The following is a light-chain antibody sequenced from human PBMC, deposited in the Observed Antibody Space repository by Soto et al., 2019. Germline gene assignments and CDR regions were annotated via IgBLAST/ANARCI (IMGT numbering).Light chain of an antibody. J-gene: IGKJ4*01. Sequence: EIVLTQSPATLSLSPGERATLSCRASQSVSSYLAWYQQKPGQAPRLLIYDASNRATGIPARFSGSGSGTDFTLPICSLEPEDFAVYYCQQRSNWPPTFGGGTKVDI. CDR2: DAS. CDR1: QSVSSY. CDR3: QQRSNWPPT. V-gene: IGKV3-11*01.